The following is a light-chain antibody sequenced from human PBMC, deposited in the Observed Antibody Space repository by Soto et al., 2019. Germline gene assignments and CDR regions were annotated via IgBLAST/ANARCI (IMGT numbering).Light chain of an antibody. CDR1: QDINNY. Sequence: GDRGTITCQAPQDINNYVNWYQQKPGKATKLLIFDASTLKTGGPSRFSGSGSGTDFSFTISSLQPEDIATYYCQQSNDLVSFGQGTRLEI. CDR2: DAS. CDR3: QQSNDLVS. V-gene: IGKV1-33*01. J-gene: IGKJ5*01.